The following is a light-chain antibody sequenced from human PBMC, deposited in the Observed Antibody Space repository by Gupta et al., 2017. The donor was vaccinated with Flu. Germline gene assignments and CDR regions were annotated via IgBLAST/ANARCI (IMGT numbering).Light chain of an antibody. Sequence: DVVRPHPPLSLPVTPGEPASISCRSSQSLLYKNGNNYLDWYLKKPGQSPQLLIYMGSYRAPGVPDRFSGSGSGTDFTLKISRVEAEDVGVYYCMQRLQIPRTFGQGTKVELK. CDR1: QSLLYKNGNNY. CDR2: MGS. J-gene: IGKJ1*01. CDR3: MQRLQIPRT. V-gene: IGKV2-28*01.